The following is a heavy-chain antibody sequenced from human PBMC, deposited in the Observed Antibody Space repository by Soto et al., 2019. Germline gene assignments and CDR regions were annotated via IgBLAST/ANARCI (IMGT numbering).Heavy chain of an antibody. D-gene: IGHD2-21*01. V-gene: IGHV1-69*08. CDR2: IIPILGIA. CDR3: ARDIRHMLTKRGAFDI. Sequence: QVQLVQSGAEVKKPGSSVKVSCKASGGTFSSYTISWVRQAPGQGLEWMGRIIPILGIANYAQKFQGRVTITADKSTSTAYMELTSLRSEDTAVYYCARDIRHMLTKRGAFDILGQGTMVTVAS. CDR1: GGTFSSYT. J-gene: IGHJ3*02.